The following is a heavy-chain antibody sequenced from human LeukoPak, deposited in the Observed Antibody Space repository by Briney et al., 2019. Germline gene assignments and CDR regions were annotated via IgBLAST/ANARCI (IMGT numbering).Heavy chain of an antibody. CDR2: INPNSGGT. D-gene: IGHD3-9*01. Sequence: ASVEVSCKASGYTFTGYYMHWVRQAPGQGLEWMGWINPNSGGTNYAQKFQGRVTMTRDTSISTAYMELSRLRSDDTAVYYCAREMVLRYLGGMDVWGQGTTVTVSS. V-gene: IGHV1-2*02. CDR3: AREMVLRYLGGMDV. CDR1: GYTFTGYY. J-gene: IGHJ6*02.